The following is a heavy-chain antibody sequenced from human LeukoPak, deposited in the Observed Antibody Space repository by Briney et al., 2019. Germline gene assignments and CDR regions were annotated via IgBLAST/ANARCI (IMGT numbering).Heavy chain of an antibody. CDR2: IYSGGST. V-gene: IGHV3-53*01. CDR3: ARDLPDGTRGLFDY. CDR1: GFTVSSNY. J-gene: IGHJ4*02. D-gene: IGHD3-10*01. Sequence: WGSLRLSCAASGFTVSSNYMSWVRQAPGKGLEWVSVIYSGGSTYYTDSVKGRFTISRDNSKDTLYLQMNSLRAEDTAVYYCARDLPDGTRGLFDYWGQGTLVTVSS.